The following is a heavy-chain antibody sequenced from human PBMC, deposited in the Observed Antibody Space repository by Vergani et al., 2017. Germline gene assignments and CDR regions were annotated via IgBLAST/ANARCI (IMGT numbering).Heavy chain of an antibody. CDR1: GYTLTELS. CDR3: ATDAKKGEKYYYYGMDV. Sequence: QVQLVQSGAEVKKPGASVKVSCKVSGYTLTELSMHWVRQAPGKGLEWMGGFAPEDGETIYAQKSQGRVTMTEDTSTDTACMELSSLRSEDTAVYYCATDAKKGEKYYYYGMDVWGQGTTVTVSS. CDR2: FAPEDGET. D-gene: IGHD1-26*01. J-gene: IGHJ6*02. V-gene: IGHV1-24*01.